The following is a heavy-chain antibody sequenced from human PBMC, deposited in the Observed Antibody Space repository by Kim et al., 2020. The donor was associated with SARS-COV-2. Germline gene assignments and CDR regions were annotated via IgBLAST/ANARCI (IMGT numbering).Heavy chain of an antibody. V-gene: IGHV3-74*01. D-gene: IGHD3-22*01. CDR1: GFTFSRHW. Sequence: GGSLRLSCAASGFTFSRHWMHWVRQVPGKGMMWVSRINNDGSNTRYVDSVKGRFTISRDNAMNTLYLQMNSLRAEDTAVYYCVRDRDNDITTYDYWGLGALVTVSS. CDR3: VRDRDNDITTYDY. J-gene: IGHJ4*02. CDR2: INNDGSNT.